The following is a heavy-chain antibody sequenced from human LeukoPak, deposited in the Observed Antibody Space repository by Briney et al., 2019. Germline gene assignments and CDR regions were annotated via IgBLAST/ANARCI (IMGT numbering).Heavy chain of an antibody. V-gene: IGHV1-46*01. CDR3: ASGGYDWDAYDY. Sequence: GASVKVSCKASGNSYIHWVRQAPGQGLEWMGMINPSGGGTGYAQKFQGRVTMTRDTSTSIVYMELSSLRSEDTAVYFCASGGYDWDAYDYWGQGTPVTVSS. CDR2: INPSGGGT. CDR1: GNSY. J-gene: IGHJ4*02. D-gene: IGHD5-12*01.